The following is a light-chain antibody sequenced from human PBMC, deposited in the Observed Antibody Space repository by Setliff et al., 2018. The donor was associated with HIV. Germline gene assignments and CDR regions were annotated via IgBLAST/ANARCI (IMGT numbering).Light chain of an antibody. Sequence: TLSLSPGERATLSCRASQSVSSNYLAWYQQKPGQAPRLLIYGASSRATGIPDRFSGSGSGTDFTLTISRLEPEDFVVYYCQQYGSSPLTFGGGTKVDIK. CDR3: QQYGSSPLT. CDR2: GAS. CDR1: QSVSSNY. V-gene: IGKV3-20*01. J-gene: IGKJ4*01.